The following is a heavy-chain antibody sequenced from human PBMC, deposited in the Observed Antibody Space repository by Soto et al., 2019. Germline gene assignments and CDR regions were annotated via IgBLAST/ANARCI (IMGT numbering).Heavy chain of an antibody. D-gene: IGHD5-12*01. CDR2: IYHSGST. CDR1: GGSISSGGYS. CDR3: ARGFYSGYDLGVGYFDY. Sequence: SETLSLTCAVSGGSISSGGYSWSWIRQPPGKGLEWIGYIYHSGSTYYNPSLKSRVTISVDRSKNQFSLKLSSVTAADTAVYYCARGFYSGYDLGVGYFDYWGQGTLVTVSS. J-gene: IGHJ4*02. V-gene: IGHV4-30-2*01.